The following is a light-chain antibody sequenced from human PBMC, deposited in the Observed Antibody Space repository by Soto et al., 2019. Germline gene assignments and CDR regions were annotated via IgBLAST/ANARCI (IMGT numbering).Light chain of an antibody. V-gene: IGKV3-20*01. Sequence: EVVLTQSPGTVSLSPGERATLSFRASQSVTSNYLAWYQQKPGQAPRLLIYAASSRATGIPDRFSGSGSGTDFTLSISRLEPEDFAVYYCHQHGSSITWTFGQGTKVEI. CDR2: AAS. J-gene: IGKJ1*01. CDR1: QSVTSNY. CDR3: HQHGSSITWT.